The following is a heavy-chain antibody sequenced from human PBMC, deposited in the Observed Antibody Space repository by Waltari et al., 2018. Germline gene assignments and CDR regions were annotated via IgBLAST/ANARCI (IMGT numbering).Heavy chain of an antibody. CDR1: GFTLSTHS. CDR3: ARAEQPMATIIGVDY. Sequence: EVQLVESGGGLVKPGGSLRLSCAAFGFTLSTHSLNWVRQAPGKGLEWVSSIRGSTGYIYYADSVKGRFTISRDNAKSSLYLEMNSLRGEDTAIYYCARAEQPMATIIGVDYWGQGTLVTVSS. CDR2: IRGSTGYI. J-gene: IGHJ4*02. V-gene: IGHV3-21*01. D-gene: IGHD5-12*01.